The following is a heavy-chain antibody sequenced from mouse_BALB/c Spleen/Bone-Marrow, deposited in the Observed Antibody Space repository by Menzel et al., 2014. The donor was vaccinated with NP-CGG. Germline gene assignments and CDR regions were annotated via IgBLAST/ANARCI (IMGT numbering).Heavy chain of an antibody. V-gene: IGHV1-37*01. CDR1: GYSFTGYF. J-gene: IGHJ2*01. CDR2: INPYNGET. CDR3: GRGAKKYGNYLDY. D-gene: IGHD2-10*02. Sequence: EVQLVESGPELVKPGASVKISCKASGYSFTGYFMNWVKQSHGKSLEWIGRINPYNGETFYNQKLKGKATLTADKSSSTANMEVLILTSEAAAVYYCGRGAKKYGNYLDYWGQGTTLTVSS.